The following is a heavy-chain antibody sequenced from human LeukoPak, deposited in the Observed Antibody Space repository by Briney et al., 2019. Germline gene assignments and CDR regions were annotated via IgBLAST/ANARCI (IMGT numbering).Heavy chain of an antibody. V-gene: IGHV1-2*02. J-gene: IGHJ3*02. CDR2: INPNSGGT. Sequence: ASVTVSCQASGYTFTGYYMHWVGQPPGQGGAWMGWINPNSGGTNYAQKFQGRATMTRDTSISTAYMELRRLRSDDTAVYYCARASIVGAMDDFDIWGQGTMVTVSS. CDR1: GYTFTGYY. CDR3: ARASIVGAMDDFDI. D-gene: IGHD1-26*01.